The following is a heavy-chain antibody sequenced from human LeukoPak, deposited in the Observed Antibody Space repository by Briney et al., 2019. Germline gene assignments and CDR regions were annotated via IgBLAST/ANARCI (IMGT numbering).Heavy chain of an antibody. D-gene: IGHD3-22*01. V-gene: IGHV3-30-3*01. Sequence: PGGSLRLSCVASGFTFSSYAMHWVRQAPGKGLEWVAVISYDGSNKYYADSVKGRFTISRDNSKNTLYLQMNSLRAEDTAVYYCARTQSPYDSSGSPGYWGQGTLVTVSS. CDR3: ARTQSPYDSSGSPGY. CDR2: ISYDGSNK. CDR1: GFTFSSYA. J-gene: IGHJ4*02.